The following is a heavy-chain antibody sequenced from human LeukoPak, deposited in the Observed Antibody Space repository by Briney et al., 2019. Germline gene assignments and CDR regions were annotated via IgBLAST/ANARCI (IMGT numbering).Heavy chain of an antibody. Sequence: PGGSLRLSCAASGFTFSSYAMSWVRQAPGKGLEWVSAISGSGGSTYYADSVKGRFTISRDNSKNTLYLQMNSLRAEDTAVHYCTKAGVISIAARPFDYWGREPWSPSPQ. CDR1: GFTFSSYA. J-gene: IGHJ4*02. V-gene: IGHV3-23*01. CDR2: ISGSGGST. CDR3: TKAGVISIAARPFDY. D-gene: IGHD6-6*01.